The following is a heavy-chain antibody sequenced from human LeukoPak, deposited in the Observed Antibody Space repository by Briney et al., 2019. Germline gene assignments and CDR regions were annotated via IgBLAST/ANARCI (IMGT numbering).Heavy chain of an antibody. CDR1: GGTFSRYA. D-gene: IGHD2-2*01. J-gene: IGHJ5*02. CDR3: ARAHQASYCSSTSCWAWANWFDP. V-gene: IGHV1-69*05. CDR2: IIPIFGTA. Sequence: SSVTVSCKASGGTFSRYAISWVRQAPGQGLEGMGGIIPIFGTANYAQKFQGRVTITTDESTSTAYMELSSLRSEDTAVYYCARAHQASYCSSTSCWAWANWFDPWGQGTLVTVSS.